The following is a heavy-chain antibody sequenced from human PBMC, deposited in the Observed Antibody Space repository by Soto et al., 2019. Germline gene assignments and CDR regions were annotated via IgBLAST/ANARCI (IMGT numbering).Heavy chain of an antibody. CDR1: GFTFSDYY. Sequence: QVQLVESGGGLVKPGGSLRLSCAASGFTFSDYYMSWIRQAPGKGLEWVSYISSSSSYTNYADSVKGRFTISRDNAKNSLYLQMNSLRAEDTAVYYCARDWGSSWYDTYYFDYWGQGTLVTVSS. D-gene: IGHD6-13*01. CDR2: ISSSSSYT. CDR3: ARDWGSSWYDTYYFDY. V-gene: IGHV3-11*05. J-gene: IGHJ4*02.